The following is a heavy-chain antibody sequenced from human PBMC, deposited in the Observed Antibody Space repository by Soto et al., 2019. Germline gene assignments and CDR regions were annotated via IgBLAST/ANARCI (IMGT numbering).Heavy chain of an antibody. Sequence: QVQLQQWGAGLLKPSETLSLTCAVYGGFVSSGSYYWSWIRQPPGKGLEWIGEMSHSGGTHFNPPLKNRVTISLDTSKNQFSLKMASVTAADTALYYCARVERGTATTVVDAFDIWGPGTMVTVSS. J-gene: IGHJ3*02. D-gene: IGHD1-1*01. CDR3: ARVERGTATTVVDAFDI. CDR2: MSHSGGT. CDR1: GGFVSSGSYY. V-gene: IGHV4-34*01.